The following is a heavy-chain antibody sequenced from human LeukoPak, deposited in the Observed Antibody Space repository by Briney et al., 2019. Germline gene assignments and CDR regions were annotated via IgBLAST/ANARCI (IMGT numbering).Heavy chain of an antibody. D-gene: IGHD2-2*01. Sequence: PGGSLRLSCEASGFTFNNYAMNWVRQAPGKGLEWVSGISAAGGSAYYADSMKSRFTISRDNSKNTVYLRMNSLRAEDTALYYCAKERVRCISTTCYPDVFDVWGQGTVVTVSS. CDR1: GFTFNNYA. V-gene: IGHV3-23*01. CDR3: AKERVRCISTTCYPDVFDV. CDR2: ISAAGGSA. J-gene: IGHJ3*01.